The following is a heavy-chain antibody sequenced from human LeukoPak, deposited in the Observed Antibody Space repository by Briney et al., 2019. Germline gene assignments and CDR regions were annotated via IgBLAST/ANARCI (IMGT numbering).Heavy chain of an antibody. CDR2: ISYDGGNR. D-gene: IGHD6-19*01. CDR1: GFTLDMYA. Sequence: GGSLRLSCAPSGFTLDMYAMHWVRQAPGKGLEWVAVISYDGGNRNYADSVKGRFTISRDNSKNTLYLEMNSLGPEDTAVYYCARDPPFSSGWSQNYFDYWGQGTLVTVSS. V-gene: IGHV3-30*04. J-gene: IGHJ4*02. CDR3: ARDPPFSSGWSQNYFDY.